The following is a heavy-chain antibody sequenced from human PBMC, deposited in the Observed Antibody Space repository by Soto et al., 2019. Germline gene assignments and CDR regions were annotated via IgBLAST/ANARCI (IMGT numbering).Heavy chain of an antibody. J-gene: IGHJ6*02. CDR1: GGSISSYS. D-gene: IGHD3-10*01. V-gene: IGHV4-59*03. CDR3: AARPYYYYGLDV. CDR2: VYHNGNA. Sequence: PSETLSLTCTVSGGSISSYSWSWIRQPPGKAPEWIGYVYHNGNAYPKPSLKSRVTISLDGAKNQFSLKMTSVTAADTGLYYCAARPYYYYGLDVWGQGTTVTVSS.